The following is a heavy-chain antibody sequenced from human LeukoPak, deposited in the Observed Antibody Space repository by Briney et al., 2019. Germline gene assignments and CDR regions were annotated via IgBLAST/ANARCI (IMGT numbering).Heavy chain of an antibody. J-gene: IGHJ4*02. V-gene: IGHV3-23*01. Sequence: GGSLRLSCAASGFTFSSYAMSWVRQAPGKGLEWVSAISGSGGSTYYADSVKGRFTIPRDNSKNTLYLQMNSLRAEDTAVYYCAKGPTYYDFWSGYYWGQGTLVTVSS. CDR1: GFTFSSYA. CDR3: AKGPTYYDFWSGYY. CDR2: ISGSGGST. D-gene: IGHD3-3*01.